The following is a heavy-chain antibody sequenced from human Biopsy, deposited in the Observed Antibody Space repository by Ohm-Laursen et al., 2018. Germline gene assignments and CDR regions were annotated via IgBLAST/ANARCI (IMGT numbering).Heavy chain of an antibody. CDR3: ARDYDTSGYYYVS. J-gene: IGHJ5*02. V-gene: IGHV4-39*01. Sequence: SDTLSLTCTVSGGYISNNNYYWGWLRQPPGKGLEWIGSIFYRGGTHYKPSLKRRVNISVDTSKNQFSLKLNSETAADTAVYYCARDYDTSGYYYVSWGQGTLVTVSS. CDR1: GGYISNNNYY. CDR2: IFYRGGT. D-gene: IGHD3-22*01.